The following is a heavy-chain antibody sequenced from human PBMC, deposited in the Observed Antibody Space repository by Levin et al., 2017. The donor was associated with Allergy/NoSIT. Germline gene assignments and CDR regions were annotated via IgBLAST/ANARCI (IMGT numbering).Heavy chain of an antibody. V-gene: IGHV5-10-1*01. CDR3: ARQITEAGY. Sequence: PGESLKISCKGSGYSFTSYWISWVRQMPGKGLEWMGRIDPSDSYTNYSPSFQGHVTLSADKSISTAYVQWGSRKASDAAMDYCARQITEAGYWGQGTLVTVAS. CDR2: IDPSDSYT. D-gene: IGHD1-14*01. J-gene: IGHJ4*02. CDR1: GYSFTSYW.